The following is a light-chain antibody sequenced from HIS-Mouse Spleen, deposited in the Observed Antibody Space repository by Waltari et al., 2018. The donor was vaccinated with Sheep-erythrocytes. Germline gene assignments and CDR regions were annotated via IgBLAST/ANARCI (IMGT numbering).Light chain of an antibody. CDR2: AAS. V-gene: IGKV1-9*01. Sequence: DIQLTQSPSFLSASVGVRVTITCRASQGISSYLAWYQQKPGKAPKLLIYAASTLQSGVRSRFSGCGSGTEFTLTISSLQPEDVATYYCQQLNSYPPASGPRTIVDI. J-gene: IGKJ3*01. CDR3: QQLNSYPPA. CDR1: QGISSY.